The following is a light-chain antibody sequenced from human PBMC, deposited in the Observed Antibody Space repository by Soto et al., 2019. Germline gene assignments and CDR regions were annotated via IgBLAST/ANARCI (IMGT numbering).Light chain of an antibody. V-gene: IGLV2-14*01. CDR1: SSDIGGYNY. Sequence: QSVLTQPASESGSPGQSITISCTGTSSDIGGYNYVSWYQQHPGKAPKLMIYDVSNRPSGVSNRFSGSKSGNTASLTISGLQAEDEADYYCSSYTSSSTAYVFGTGTKVTVL. CDR2: DVS. CDR3: SSYTSSSTAYV. J-gene: IGLJ1*01.